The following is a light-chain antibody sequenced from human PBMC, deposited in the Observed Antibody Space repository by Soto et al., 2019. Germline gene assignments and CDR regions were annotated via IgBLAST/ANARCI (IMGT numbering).Light chain of an antibody. CDR3: HQYDTSLT. J-gene: IGKJ4*01. V-gene: IGKV3D-20*01. Sequence: IVLTQSPASLSLSPGERATLSSRDSHNIASVYLAWYQHKPGLAPILLIYDTSIRATGIPDRFTGSGSGTDFTLTISRLEPEDFAVYYCHQYDTSLTFGGGTKVEIK. CDR1: HNIASVY. CDR2: DTS.